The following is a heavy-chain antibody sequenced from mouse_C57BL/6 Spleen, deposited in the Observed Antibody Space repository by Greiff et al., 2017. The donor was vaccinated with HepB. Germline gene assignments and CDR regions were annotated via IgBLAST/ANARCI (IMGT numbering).Heavy chain of an antibody. CDR1: GYTFTSYW. V-gene: IGHV1-50*01. CDR2: IDPSDSYT. Sequence: QVQLQQPGAELVKPGASVKLSCKASGYTFTSYWMQWVKQRPGQGLEWIGEIDPSDSYTNYNQKFKGKATLTVDTSSSTAYMQLSSLTSEDSAVYYCARYSGTMDDWGQGTSVTVSS. CDR3: ARYSGTMDD. D-gene: IGHD4-1*01. J-gene: IGHJ4*01.